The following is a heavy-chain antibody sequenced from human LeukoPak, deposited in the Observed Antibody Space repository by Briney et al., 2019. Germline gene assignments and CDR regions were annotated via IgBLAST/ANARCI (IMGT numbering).Heavy chain of an antibody. CDR2: IYYIGST. V-gene: IGHV4-59*01. CDR3: ARSYYYDSSGYYSRYWYFDL. D-gene: IGHD3-22*01. Sequence: SETLSLTCTVSGGSISSYYWSWIRQPPPKGLQWLGYIYYIGSTNYNPSLKSRVTISVDTSKNQFSLKLSSVTAADTAVYYCARSYYYDSSGYYSRYWYFDLWGRGTLVTVSS. CDR1: GGSISSYY. J-gene: IGHJ2*01.